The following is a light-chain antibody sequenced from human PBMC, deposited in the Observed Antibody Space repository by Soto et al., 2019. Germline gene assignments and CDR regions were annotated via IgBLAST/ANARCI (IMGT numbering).Light chain of an antibody. V-gene: IGKV1-39*01. Sequence: DIQMTQSPSSLSASVGGSVTITCRASQSIGTYLKWYQQESGRAPKLLICAASSLQSGVPSRFSGSGSGVNFTLSVSNLQPGDFATYYCQQTFSVPPTFGGGTKVDLK. CDR2: AAS. J-gene: IGKJ4*01. CDR3: QQTFSVPPT. CDR1: QSIGTY.